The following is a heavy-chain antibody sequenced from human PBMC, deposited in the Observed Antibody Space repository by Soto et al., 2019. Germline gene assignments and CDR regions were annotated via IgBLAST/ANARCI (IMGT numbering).Heavy chain of an antibody. CDR1: GGSISTYY. J-gene: IGHJ3*01. D-gene: IGHD3-3*01. V-gene: IGHV4-59*08. Sequence: QVQLQESGPGLVKPYESLSLTCTVSGGSISTYYWSWLRQTPGKGLEWIGHVYRSGSTNYNPSLKSRLTISVDTSNNQFSLKLNSVTAQDAAVYYCARHRYRTQSNGVMTPFEAFDLWGRGTLVNVSS. CDR2: VYRSGST. CDR3: ARHRYRTQSNGVMTPFEAFDL.